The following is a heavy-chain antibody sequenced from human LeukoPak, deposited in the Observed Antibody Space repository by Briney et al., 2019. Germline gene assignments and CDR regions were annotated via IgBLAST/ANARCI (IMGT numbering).Heavy chain of an antibody. CDR2: INSVGNIT. D-gene: IGHD2-15*01. V-gene: IGHV3-74*01. CDR1: GFTFSNYW. Sequence: GGSLRLSCAASGFTFSNYWMHWVRQAPGKGPVWVSRINSVGNITTYADSVKGRFAFSRDNAKNALYLEMNSLRAEDTAVYYCARELSGSSSRHFDYRGQGTLVTVSS. CDR3: ARELSGSSSRHFDY. J-gene: IGHJ4*02.